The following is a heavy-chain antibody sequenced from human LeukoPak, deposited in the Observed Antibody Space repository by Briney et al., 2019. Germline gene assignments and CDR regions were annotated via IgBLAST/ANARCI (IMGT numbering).Heavy chain of an antibody. CDR2: ISAYNGNT. V-gene: IGHV1-18*01. CDR3: ARGTTAAAMFGHFDY. D-gene: IGHD2-2*01. J-gene: IGHJ4*02. CDR1: GYTFTSYG. Sequence: ASVKVSCKASGYTFTSYGISWVRQAPGQGLEWMGWISAYNGNTNYAQKLQGRVTMTTDTSTSTAYMELRSLRSDDTAVYYCARGTTAAAMFGHFDYWGQGTLVTVSS.